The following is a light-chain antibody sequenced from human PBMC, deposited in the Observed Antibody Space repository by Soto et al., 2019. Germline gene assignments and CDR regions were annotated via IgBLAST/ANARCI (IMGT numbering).Light chain of an antibody. J-gene: IGKJ4*01. Sequence: EIVMTQSPATLSVSPGERATLSCRASQSVSSNLAWYQQKPGQAPRLLIYGASTRATGIPARFSGSGSGTAFTLTISSLQSEDFAVYYCQQYNNWPITFGGGTKVESK. CDR1: QSVSSN. CDR3: QQYNNWPIT. V-gene: IGKV3-15*01. CDR2: GAS.